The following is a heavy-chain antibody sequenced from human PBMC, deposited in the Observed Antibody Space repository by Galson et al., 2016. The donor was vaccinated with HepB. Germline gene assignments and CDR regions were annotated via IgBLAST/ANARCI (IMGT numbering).Heavy chain of an antibody. CDR3: AHIYLAVTGNNPPVDY. CDR2: IYWDDDK. D-gene: IGHD6-19*01. V-gene: IGHV2-5*08. J-gene: IGHJ4*02. Sequence: PALVKPTQTLTLTCTFSGFSLSTGGMGVSWIRQPPGKALEWLALIYWDDDKRYSPSLKSRLTITKDTSKNQVVLTMTNMDPVDTATYYCAHIYLAVTGNNPPVDYWGQGTRVTVSS. CDR1: GFSLSTGGMG.